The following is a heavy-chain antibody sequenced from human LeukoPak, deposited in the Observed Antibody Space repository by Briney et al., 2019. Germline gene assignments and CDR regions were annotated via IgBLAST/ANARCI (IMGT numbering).Heavy chain of an antibody. CDR1: GFTFSSYN. Sequence: GGSLRLSCAASGFTFSSYNMKWVRQAPGKGLGWVSSISTSSSYIYYAGSVKGRFTISRDNAKNSLNLQMNSLRVEDTAVYYCARDRDWNSGFDYWGQGTLVTVSS. J-gene: IGHJ4*02. D-gene: IGHD1-7*01. CDR2: ISTSSSYI. V-gene: IGHV3-21*01. CDR3: ARDRDWNSGFDY.